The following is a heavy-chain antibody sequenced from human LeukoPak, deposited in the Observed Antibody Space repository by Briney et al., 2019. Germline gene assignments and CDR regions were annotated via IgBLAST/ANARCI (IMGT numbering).Heavy chain of an antibody. CDR2: IRQDESER. D-gene: IGHD6-13*01. Sequence: GGSLRLSCEGSGFSFSSYWMTWVRQLPGKGPEWVANIRQDESERYFADSVKGRFTISRDNSKNTLYLQMNSLRAEDTAVYYCARGGAGYSSSWYLKVNYFDYWGQGTLVTVSS. V-gene: IGHV3-7*01. CDR1: GFSFSSYW. J-gene: IGHJ4*02. CDR3: ARGGAGYSSSWYLKVNYFDY.